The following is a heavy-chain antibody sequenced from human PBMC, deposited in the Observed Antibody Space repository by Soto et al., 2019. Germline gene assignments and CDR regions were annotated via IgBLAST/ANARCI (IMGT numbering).Heavy chain of an antibody. Sequence: QLHLVQSGAVVKKPGASVTVSCSASGYPVTAYYMHWVRQAPGRGLEWMGGINPATGAAKYTQTFRGRVTMTRDTSTSTGFMELSGLTSGDTAVFSCARGGGVGVAGSAAFDMWGQGTLVTVSS. CDR3: ARGGGVGVAGSAAFDM. CDR2: INPATGAA. J-gene: IGHJ3*02. V-gene: IGHV1-2*02. CDR1: GYPVTAYY. D-gene: IGHD3-3*01.